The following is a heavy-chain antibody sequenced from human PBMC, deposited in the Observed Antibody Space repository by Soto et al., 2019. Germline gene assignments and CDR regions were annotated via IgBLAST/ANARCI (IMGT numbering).Heavy chain of an antibody. Sequence: EVQLVESGGGLVQPGRSLRLSCAASGFTFDDYAMHWVRQAPGKGLEWVSGISWNSGSIGYADSVKGRFTISRDNAKNSLYLQMNSLRAEDTALYYCAIVSWKPITEKQLAGTAHNFDYWGQGTLVTVSS. J-gene: IGHJ4*02. CDR3: AIVSWKPITEKQLAGTAHNFDY. CDR1: GFTFDDYA. CDR2: ISWNSGSI. V-gene: IGHV3-9*01. D-gene: IGHD6-13*01.